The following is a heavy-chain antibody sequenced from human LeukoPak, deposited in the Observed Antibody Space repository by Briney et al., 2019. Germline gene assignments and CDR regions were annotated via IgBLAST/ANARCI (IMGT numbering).Heavy chain of an antibody. Sequence: GASVKVSCEASGYTFSSYGFNRVRQAPGQGLEWVGWISAYNGDTNYAQKFQGRVTMTTDTSTSTAYMELRSLRSDDTAVYHCARDMVRGVDYWGQGTLVTVSS. J-gene: IGHJ4*02. V-gene: IGHV1-18*04. CDR3: ARDMVRGVDY. CDR1: GYTFSSYG. CDR2: ISAYNGDT. D-gene: IGHD3-10*01.